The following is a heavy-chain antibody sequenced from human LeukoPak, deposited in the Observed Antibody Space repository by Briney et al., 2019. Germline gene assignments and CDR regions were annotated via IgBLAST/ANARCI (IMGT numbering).Heavy chain of an antibody. Sequence: ASVKVSCKASGGTFSSYAISWVRQAPGQGLEWMGGIIPIFGTANYAQKFQGRVTITADESTSTAYMELSSLRSEDTAVYYCASSPGRITLFGIHYWGQGSLVTVSS. D-gene: IGHD3-3*01. CDR1: GGTFSSYA. V-gene: IGHV1-69*13. J-gene: IGHJ4*02. CDR3: ASSPGRITLFGIHY. CDR2: IIPIFGTA.